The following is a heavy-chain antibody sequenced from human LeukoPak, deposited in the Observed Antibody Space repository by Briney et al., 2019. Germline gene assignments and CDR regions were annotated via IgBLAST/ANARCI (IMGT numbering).Heavy chain of an antibody. V-gene: IGHV3-30-3*01. Sequence: GRSLRLSCAASGFTFSSYAMHWVRQAPGKGLEWVAVISYDGSNKYYADSVKGRFTISRDNSKNTLYLQMDSLRAEDTAVYYCARDNWLPHLIFVYWGQGTLVTVFS. J-gene: IGHJ4*02. D-gene: IGHD1-20*01. CDR3: ARDNWLPHLIFVY. CDR1: GFTFSSYA. CDR2: ISYDGSNK.